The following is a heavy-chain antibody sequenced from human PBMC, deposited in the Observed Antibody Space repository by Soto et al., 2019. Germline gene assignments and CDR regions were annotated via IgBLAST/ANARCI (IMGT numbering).Heavy chain of an antibody. V-gene: IGHV3-15*01. CDR2: IKSKTDGGTT. CDR3: TTGIAASIFDY. CDR1: GFTFSNAW. D-gene: IGHD6-13*01. J-gene: IGHJ4*02. Sequence: GGSLRLSCAASGFTFSNAWMSWVRQAPGKGLEWVGRIKSKTDGGTTDYAAPVKGRFTISRDDSKNTLYLQMNSLKTEGTAVYYCTTGIAASIFDYWGQGTLVTVSS.